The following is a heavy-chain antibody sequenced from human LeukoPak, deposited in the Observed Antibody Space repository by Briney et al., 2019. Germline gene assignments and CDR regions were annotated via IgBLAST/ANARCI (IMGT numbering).Heavy chain of an antibody. Sequence: GALVKVSCKVSGYTLTELSMHWVRQTPGKGLEWMGDFDPEDGETIYAQKFQGRVTMTEDTSTDTAYMELSSLRSEDTAAYYRATDHLGSGDGFDIWGQGTMVTVSS. CDR2: FDPEDGET. CDR1: GYTLTELS. J-gene: IGHJ3*02. CDR3: ATDHLGSGDGFDI. D-gene: IGHD1-26*01. V-gene: IGHV1-24*01.